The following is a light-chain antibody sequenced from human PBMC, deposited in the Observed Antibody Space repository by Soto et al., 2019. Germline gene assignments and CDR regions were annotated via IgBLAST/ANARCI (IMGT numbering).Light chain of an antibody. CDR1: HSLLHSDGKTY. CDR2: EVS. V-gene: IGKV2D-29*01. CDR3: MQSLHLPWT. J-gene: IGKJ1*01. Sequence: DIEMTQTPLSLSVTPGQPASISCKSSHSLLHSDGKTYVYWYQQKPGQPQQLLISEVSIRFSGVPDRFSGSGSGTDFTLKISRVEAEDVGVYYCMQSLHLPWTFGQGTKVDIK.